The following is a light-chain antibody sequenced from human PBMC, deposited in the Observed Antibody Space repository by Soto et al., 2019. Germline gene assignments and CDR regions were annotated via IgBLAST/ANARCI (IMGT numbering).Light chain of an antibody. CDR3: QHADSFPLIT. J-gene: IGKJ5*01. V-gene: IGKV2-28*01. CDR2: LGS. CDR1: QSLLYSNGHNY. Sequence: DIVMTQSPLSLPVTPGEPASISCRSSQSLLYSNGHNYLDWYLQKPGQTPQLLIYLGSTRASGVPDRFSGSGSGTDFTLTISSLQPEDFATYYCQHADSFPLITFGQGTRLEIK.